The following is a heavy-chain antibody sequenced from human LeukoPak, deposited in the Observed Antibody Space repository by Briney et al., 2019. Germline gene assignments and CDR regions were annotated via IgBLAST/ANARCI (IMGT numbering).Heavy chain of an antibody. V-gene: IGHV5-51*01. CDR1: GYSFTSYW. D-gene: IGHD2-15*01. J-gene: IGHJ4*02. CDR2: IYPGDSDT. CDR3: ASRIPQYCCGGSCYLYY. Sequence: GESLKISCKGSGYSFTSYWIGGVRQLPGKGLEWMGIIYPGDSDTRYSPSFQDQVTISADKSISTAYLQWSSLKASDTAMYYCASRIPQYCCGGSCYLYYWGQGTLVTVSS.